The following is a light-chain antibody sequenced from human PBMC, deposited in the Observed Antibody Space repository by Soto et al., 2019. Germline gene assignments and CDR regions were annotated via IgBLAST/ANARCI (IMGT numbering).Light chain of an antibody. Sequence: SALTQPASVSGSPGQSTTISCTGTSSDVGSYNYVSWYQQHPGKAPRLMIYASSNRPSGVSHRFSGSRSGNTASLTISGLQAEDEADYFCSSYTSGSTLYVFGSGTKV. V-gene: IGLV2-14*01. CDR3: SSYTSGSTLYV. CDR1: SSDVGSYNY. J-gene: IGLJ1*01. CDR2: ASS.